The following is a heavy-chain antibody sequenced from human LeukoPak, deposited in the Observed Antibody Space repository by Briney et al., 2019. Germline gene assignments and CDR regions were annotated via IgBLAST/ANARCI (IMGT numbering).Heavy chain of an antibody. CDR1: GFTFNNYA. Sequence: GGSLRLSCAASGFTFNNYAMNWVRQAPGKGLEWVSLASSNGFNTYYADSVKGRFTISRDNSKNTVSLQMNSLRGEDTAVYYCAKDVRVGGGGMDVWGQGTPVTVSS. CDR2: ASSNGFNT. D-gene: IGHD3-16*01. V-gene: IGHV3-23*01. CDR3: AKDVRVGGGGMDV. J-gene: IGHJ6*02.